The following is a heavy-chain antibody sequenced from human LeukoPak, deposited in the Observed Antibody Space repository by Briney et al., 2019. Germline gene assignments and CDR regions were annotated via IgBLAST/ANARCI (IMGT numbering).Heavy chain of an antibody. V-gene: IGHV3-23*01. D-gene: IGHD4-17*01. CDR1: GFTFSSYA. J-gene: IGHJ4*02. Sequence: GGSLRLSCAASGFTFSSYAMSWVRQAPGKGLEWVSAISGTGGRTYYADSVKGRFTISRDNSRNTGYLQMNTLRAEDTAVYYCAKESPYGDNRLYYFDYWGQGTLVTVSS. CDR3: AKESPYGDNRLYYFDY. CDR2: ISGTGGRT.